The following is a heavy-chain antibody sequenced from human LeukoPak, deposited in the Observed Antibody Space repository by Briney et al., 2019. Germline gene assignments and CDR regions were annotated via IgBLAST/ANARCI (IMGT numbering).Heavy chain of an antibody. CDR3: ARDINWFDP. J-gene: IGHJ5*02. V-gene: IGHV4-61*02. CDR2: IYSSGRT. CDR1: GDSISSGSYY. Sequence: SQTLSLTCTVSGDSISSGSYYWSWIRQPAGEGLEWIGRIYSSGRTHYSPSLKSRVTISVDTSKNQFSLKLSSVTAADTAVYYCARDINWFDPWGQGTLVTVSS.